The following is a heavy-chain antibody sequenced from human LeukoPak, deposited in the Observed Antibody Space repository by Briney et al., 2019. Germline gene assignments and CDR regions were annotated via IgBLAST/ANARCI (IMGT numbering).Heavy chain of an antibody. J-gene: IGHJ4*02. V-gene: IGHV3-30-3*01. CDR3: ARSAIPLYSYGLHFDY. CDR1: GFTFSSYA. Sequence: GGSLRLSCAASGFTFSSYAMHWVRQAPGKGPEWVAVISYDGSNKYYADSVKGRFTISRDNSKNTLYLQMNSLRAEDTAVYYCARSAIPLYSYGLHFDYWGQGTLVTVSS. D-gene: IGHD5-18*01. CDR2: ISYDGSNK.